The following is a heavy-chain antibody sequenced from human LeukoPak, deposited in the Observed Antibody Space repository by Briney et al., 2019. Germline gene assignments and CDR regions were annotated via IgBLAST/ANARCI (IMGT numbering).Heavy chain of an antibody. CDR1: GSTFSSYG. J-gene: IGHJ5*02. V-gene: IGHV3-30*18. Sequence: GGSLRLSCAASGSTFSSYGMHWVRQAPGKGLEWVAVISYDGSNKYYADSVKGRFTISRDNSKNTLYLQMNSLRAEDTAVYYCAKPRGYDFWSGSIDPWGQGTLVTVSS. CDR2: ISYDGSNK. D-gene: IGHD3-3*01. CDR3: AKPRGYDFWSGSIDP.